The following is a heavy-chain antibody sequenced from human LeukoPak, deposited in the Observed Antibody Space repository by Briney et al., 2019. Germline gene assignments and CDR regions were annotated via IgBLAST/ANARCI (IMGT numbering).Heavy chain of an antibody. D-gene: IGHD4-11*01. Sequence: SGPTLVHPPPTLTLTCTFSGFSLSTRGVGVGWVRQPPGTALVWLALISWDDDKPSYSSMKRRLTITKDTSKNQVDLTMTNVDPVDTATYYCVHGRIYSPFDYWGQGALVTVS. CDR2: ISWDDDK. J-gene: IGHJ4*02. V-gene: IGHV2-5*02. CDR1: GFSLSTRGVG. CDR3: VHGRIYSPFDY.